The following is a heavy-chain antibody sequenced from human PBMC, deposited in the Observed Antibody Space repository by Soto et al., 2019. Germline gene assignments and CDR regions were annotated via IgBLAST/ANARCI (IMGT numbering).Heavy chain of an antibody. Sequence: TGGSLRLSCAASGFTFSNAWMSWVRQAPGKGLEWVGRIKSKTDGGTTDYAAPVKGRFTISRDDSKNTLYLQMNSLKTEDTAVYYCTTDLDFWSGYYNWGQGTLVTVSS. CDR1: GFTFSNAW. CDR3: TTDLDFWSGYYN. CDR2: IKSKTDGGTT. D-gene: IGHD3-3*01. V-gene: IGHV3-15*01. J-gene: IGHJ4*02.